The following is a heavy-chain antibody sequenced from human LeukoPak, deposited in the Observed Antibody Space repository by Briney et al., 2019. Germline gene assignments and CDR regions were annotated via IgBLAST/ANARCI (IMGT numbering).Heavy chain of an antibody. CDR2: VNSNGRSA. D-gene: IGHD2-2*01. Sequence: GGSLRLSCAASGFNFDDYGMTWVRQIPGKGLEWVAGVNSNGRSAGYAAAVRGRFTISRDNYKDSLYLDMGSLRLEDTAFYYCTRGYSTRHFPFDSWGQGTLVTVSS. J-gene: IGHJ4*02. CDR3: TRGYSTRHFPFDS. V-gene: IGHV3-20*04. CDR1: GFNFDDYG.